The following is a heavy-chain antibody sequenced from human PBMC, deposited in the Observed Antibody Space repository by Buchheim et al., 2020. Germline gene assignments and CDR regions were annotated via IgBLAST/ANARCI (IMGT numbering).Heavy chain of an antibody. Sequence: EVQLVESGGGLVQPGGSLRLSCAASGFTFSSYWMHWVRQAPGKGLVWVSRINSDGSSTSYADSVKGRFPISRDNAKNTLYLQMNSLRAEDTAVYYCARKKEITMVREYYYYGMDVWGQGTT. CDR1: GFTFSSYW. CDR3: ARKKEITMVREYYYYGMDV. V-gene: IGHV3-74*01. D-gene: IGHD3-10*01. CDR2: INSDGSST. J-gene: IGHJ6*02.